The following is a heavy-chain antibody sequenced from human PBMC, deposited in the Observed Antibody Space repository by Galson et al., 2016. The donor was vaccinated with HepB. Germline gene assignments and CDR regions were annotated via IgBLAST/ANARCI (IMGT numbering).Heavy chain of an antibody. J-gene: IGHJ3*02. Sequence: SVKVSCKVSGGTFSTXXISXXXQAXXQGLXXMGXXVPLFGPTNYAQKFQGRVTITADESATTAYMELRTLTSEDTAVYYCARDQRVAVWGAGPENFENDGFDIWGQGTLVTVSS. CDR3: ARDQRVAVWGAGPENFENDGFDI. CDR1: GGTFSTXX. D-gene: IGHD2-8*02. V-gene: IGHV1-69*13. CDR2: XVPLFGPT.